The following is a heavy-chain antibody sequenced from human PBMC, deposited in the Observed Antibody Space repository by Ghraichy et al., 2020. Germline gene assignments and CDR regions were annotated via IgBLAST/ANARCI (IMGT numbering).Heavy chain of an antibody. V-gene: IGHV3-9*01. J-gene: IGHJ6*02. CDR2: ISWNSGSI. CDR3: AKGRRYIYGGGGMDV. CDR1: GFTFDDYA. D-gene: IGHD3-3*02. Sequence: GGSLRLSCAASGFTFDDYAMHWVRQAPGKGLEWVSGISWNSGSIGYADSVKGRFTISRDNAKNSLYLQMNSLRAEDTALYYCAKGRRYIYGGGGMDVWGQGTTVTVSS.